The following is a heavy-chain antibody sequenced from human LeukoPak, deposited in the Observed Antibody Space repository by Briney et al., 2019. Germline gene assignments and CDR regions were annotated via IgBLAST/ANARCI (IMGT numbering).Heavy chain of an antibody. CDR1: GFTFSSYA. CDR2: ISYDGGNK. CDR3: ARDLGPVATAGTEFDY. J-gene: IGHJ4*02. V-gene: IGHV3-30*04. Sequence: GGSLRLSCAASGFTFSSYAMHWVRQAPGKGLERVAVISYDGGNKYYADSVKGRFTISRDNSKNTLYLQMNSLRVEDTAVYYCARDLGPVATAGTEFDYWGQGTLVTVSS. D-gene: IGHD6-13*01.